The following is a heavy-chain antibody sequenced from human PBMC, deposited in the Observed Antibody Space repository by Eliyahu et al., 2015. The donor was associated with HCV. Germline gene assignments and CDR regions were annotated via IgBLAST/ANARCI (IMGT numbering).Heavy chain of an antibody. CDR3: VRDGYCRSDTCFYFDY. CDR2: VSGSGSST. D-gene: IGHD2-2*03. V-gene: IGHV3-64*01. Sequence: EVQLVESGGGLVQPGGSLRISXVVXGXDXXXYGMHWVRQAPGKGLEYVSAVSGSGSSTYYANSVKGRFTISRDNSKNTLHLQMDSLRAEDMAVYYCVRDGYCRSDTCFYFDYWGQGTLVTVSS. CDR1: GXDXXXYG. J-gene: IGHJ4*02.